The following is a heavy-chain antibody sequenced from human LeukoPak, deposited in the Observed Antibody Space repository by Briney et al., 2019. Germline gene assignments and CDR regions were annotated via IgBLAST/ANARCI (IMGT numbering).Heavy chain of an antibody. J-gene: IGHJ4*02. V-gene: IGHV1-46*01. CDR3: ARGGRGMEWLVKLFDY. CDR1: GYTFTSYY. D-gene: IGHD6-19*01. CDR2: INPSGGST. Sequence: ASVKLSCKASGYTFTSYYMHWVRHAPGQGLEWMGIINPSGGSTSYAQKFQGRVTMTRDMSTSTVYMELSSLRSEDTAVYYCARGGRGMEWLVKLFDYWGQGTLVTVSS.